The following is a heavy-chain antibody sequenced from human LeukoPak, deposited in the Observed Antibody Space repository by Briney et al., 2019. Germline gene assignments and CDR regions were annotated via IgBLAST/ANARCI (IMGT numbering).Heavy chain of an antibody. CDR3: ASLGSIAYCGGDCPVYFDY. Sequence: SETLSLTCTGSGGSISSSSYYWGWIRQPPGKGLESIGSIYYSGSTYYNPSLKSRVTISVDTSKNPFSLKLSSVTAADTAVYYCASLGSIAYCGGDCPVYFDYWGQGTLVTVSS. J-gene: IGHJ4*02. CDR1: GGSISSSSYY. V-gene: IGHV4-39*01. D-gene: IGHD2-21*02. CDR2: IYYSGST.